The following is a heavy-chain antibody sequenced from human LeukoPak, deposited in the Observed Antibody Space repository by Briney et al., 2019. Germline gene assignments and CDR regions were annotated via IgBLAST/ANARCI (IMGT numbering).Heavy chain of an antibody. CDR3: GRLSGSYFDY. CDR1: GFTFSSNG. J-gene: IGHJ4*02. Sequence: GRSLRLSCAASGFTFSSNGMHWVRQAPGKGLEWVALIWYDGSNKYYADSVKGRFTISRDNSKNTLYLQMNSLRAEDTAVYYCGRLSGSYFDYWGQGTQVTVSS. D-gene: IGHD1-26*01. CDR2: IWYDGSNK. V-gene: IGHV3-33*01.